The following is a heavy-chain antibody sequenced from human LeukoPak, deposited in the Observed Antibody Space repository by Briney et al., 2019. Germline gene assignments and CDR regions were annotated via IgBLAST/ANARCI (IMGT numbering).Heavy chain of an antibody. D-gene: IGHD2-15*01. J-gene: IGHJ4*02. V-gene: IGHV3-23*05. CDR2: ITNTGTAT. CDR1: GFTFSNYA. CDR3: AKGTLGYCSGSSCYPFDS. Sequence: PGGSLSLSCAAPGFTFSNYAMSWFPQAPGRGLDSVPVITNTGTATAYADSVKGRFTISRDNSKNTLYLQMNSLRAEDTAVYYCAKGTLGYCSGSSCYPFDSWGQGTLVTVSS.